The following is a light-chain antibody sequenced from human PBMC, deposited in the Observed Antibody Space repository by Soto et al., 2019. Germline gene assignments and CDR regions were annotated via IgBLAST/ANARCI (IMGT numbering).Light chain of an antibody. CDR3: QHYDIWPLLA. V-gene: IGKV3-15*01. Sequence: EIVMTQSPATLSVSRGERATLSCRASQSVSSNLAWYQQQPGQGPRLLIYGASTRATGIPARFSGSVSGTEFTLTISSLQSEDFAVYYCQHYDIWPLLAFGGRTKVDIK. J-gene: IGKJ4*01. CDR2: GAS. CDR1: QSVSSN.